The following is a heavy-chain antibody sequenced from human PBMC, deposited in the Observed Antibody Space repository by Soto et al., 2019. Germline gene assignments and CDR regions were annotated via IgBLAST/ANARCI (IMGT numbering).Heavy chain of an antibody. D-gene: IGHD5-18*01. CDR2: IYYSGST. J-gene: IGHJ5*02. CDR1: GGSISSSSYY. V-gene: IGHV4-39*01. CDR3: ARRVDTAMALNWFDP. Sequence: SETLSLTCTVSGGSISSSSYYWGWIRQPPGKGLEWIGSIYYSGSTYYNPSLKSRVTISVDTSKNQFSLRLSSVTAADTAVYYCARRVDTAMALNWFDPWGQGTLVTVSS.